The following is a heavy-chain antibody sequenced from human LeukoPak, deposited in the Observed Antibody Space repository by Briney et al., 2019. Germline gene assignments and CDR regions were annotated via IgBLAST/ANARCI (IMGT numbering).Heavy chain of an antibody. J-gene: IGHJ4*02. V-gene: IGHV3-74*03. D-gene: IGHD3-22*01. Sequence: GGSLRLSCAASGFTFSRYWMHWVRQAPGKGLVWVSRINTDGSSTTYADSVKGRFTISRDNAKNTLYLQMNGLRDEDTAVYYCARGPYRWYDSSGYYYSFDYWGQGTLVTVSS. CDR3: ARGPYRWYDSSGYYYSFDY. CDR1: GFTFSRYW. CDR2: INTDGSST.